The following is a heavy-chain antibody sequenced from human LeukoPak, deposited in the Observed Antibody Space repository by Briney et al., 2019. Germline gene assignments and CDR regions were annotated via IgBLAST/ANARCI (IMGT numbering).Heavy chain of an antibody. J-gene: IGHJ6*02. D-gene: IGHD3-22*01. CDR1: GGSINRYY. Sequence: PSETLSLTCTVSGGSINRYYGSWIRQPPGKGLEWIGYIYYSGSTHYNPSLESRVTISVGTSKDQFSLKLSSVTAADTAVYYCARSYDSRGYYYYGMDVWGQGTTVTVSS. CDR3: ARSYDSRGYYYYGMDV. CDR2: IYYSGST. V-gene: IGHV4-59*01.